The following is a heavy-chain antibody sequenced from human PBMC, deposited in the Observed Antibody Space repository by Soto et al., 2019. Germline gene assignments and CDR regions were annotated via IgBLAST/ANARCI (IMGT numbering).Heavy chain of an antibody. CDR3: VILFCGWSYYFDS. Sequence: QVQLVESGGGVVQPGRSLRLSCAASEFTFSTNAMHWVRQAPGKGLEWVAVISYDGSTRYYADSMKGRLTISRDNSENRLYLQITTLRAGDMPVIYRVILFCGWSYYFDSRGQGTLVTGTS. D-gene: IGHD6-19*01. V-gene: IGHV3-30-3*01. CDR2: ISYDGSTR. J-gene: IGHJ4*02. CDR1: EFTFSTNA.